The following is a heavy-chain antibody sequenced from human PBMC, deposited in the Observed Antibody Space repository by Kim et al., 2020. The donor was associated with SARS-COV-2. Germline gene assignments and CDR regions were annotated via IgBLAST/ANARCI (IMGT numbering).Heavy chain of an antibody. V-gene: IGHV5-10-1*01. D-gene: IGHD4-17*01. CDR1: GYSFTSYW. J-gene: IGHJ5*02. CDR3: ARRPQGDYVDYAWFDP. CDR2: IDPSDSYT. Sequence: GESLKISCKGSGYSFTSYWISWVRQMPGKGLEWMGRIDPSDSYTNYSPSFQGHVTISADKSISTAYLQWSSLKASDTAMYYCARRPQGDYVDYAWFDPWGQGTLVTVSS.